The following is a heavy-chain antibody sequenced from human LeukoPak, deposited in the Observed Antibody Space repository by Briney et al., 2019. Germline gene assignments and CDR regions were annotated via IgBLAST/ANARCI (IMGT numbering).Heavy chain of an antibody. V-gene: IGHV3-30*03. Sequence: GESLRLSCAASGFTFSTYGMHWVRQAPGKGLEWVAVISSDESTDYYSDSVRGRFTVSRDNSKNTLYLQVNSLRAEDTAVYYCAREGLGTTFSAWFDPWGQGTLVIVSS. J-gene: IGHJ5*02. D-gene: IGHD1-7*01. CDR1: GFTFSTYG. CDR2: ISSDESTD. CDR3: AREGLGTTFSAWFDP.